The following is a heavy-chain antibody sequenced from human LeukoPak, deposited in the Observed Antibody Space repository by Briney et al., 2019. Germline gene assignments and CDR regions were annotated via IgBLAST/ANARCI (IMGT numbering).Heavy chain of an antibody. V-gene: IGHV4-30-4*01. D-gene: IGHD4-17*01. CDR2: IHYSGIT. CDR1: GGSVSNNNDY. Sequence: SETLSLTCTVSGGSVSNNNDYWSWIRQPAGKGLEWIGFIHYSGITYYNPSLKSRVTISVDSSKNQFSLNLNSVTASDTAVYYCARDPTVTTGGGYFDTWGPGTLVTVSS. CDR3: ARDPTVTTGGGYFDT. J-gene: IGHJ5*02.